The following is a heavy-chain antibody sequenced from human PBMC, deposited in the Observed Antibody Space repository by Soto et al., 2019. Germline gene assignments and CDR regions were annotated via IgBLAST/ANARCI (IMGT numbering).Heavy chain of an antibody. CDR3: ARGPYYDILTGYYSSYGMDV. CDR2: MNPNSGNT. D-gene: IGHD3-9*01. Sequence: ASVKVSCKASGYTFTSYDINWVRQATGQGLERMGWMNPNSGNTGYAQKFQGRVTMTRNTSISTAYMELSSLRSEDTAVYYCARGPYYDILTGYYSSYGMDVWGQGTTVTVSS. V-gene: IGHV1-8*01. CDR1: GYTFTSYD. J-gene: IGHJ6*02.